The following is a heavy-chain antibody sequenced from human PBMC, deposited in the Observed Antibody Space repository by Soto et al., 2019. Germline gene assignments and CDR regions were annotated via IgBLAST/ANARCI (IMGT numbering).Heavy chain of an antibody. CDR3: ARGRGYCSGGSCYTNYYYYYYMDV. D-gene: IGHD2-15*01. CDR2: INHSGST. J-gene: IGHJ6*03. CDR1: GGSFSGYY. Sequence: PSETLSLTCAVYGGSFSGYYWSWIRQPPGKGLEWIGEINHSGSTNYNPSLKSQVTISVDTSKNQFSLKLSSVTAADTAVYYCARGRGYCSGGSCYTNYYYYYYMDVWGKGTTVTVSS. V-gene: IGHV4-34*01.